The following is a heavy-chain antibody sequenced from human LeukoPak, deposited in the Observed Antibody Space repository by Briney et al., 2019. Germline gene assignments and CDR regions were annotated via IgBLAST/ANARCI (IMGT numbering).Heavy chain of an antibody. CDR3: ARSPGPVYFDWLPRVDYFDY. D-gene: IGHD3-9*01. CDR2: TTLKIGGT. Sequence: ASVKAPCKASGYPFTGYFMPWVGQAPGKGLSGLERTTLKIGGTNYAQKFQGRVTMTRDTSISTAYMELSRLRSDDTAVYYCARSPGPVYFDWLPRVDYFDYWGQGTLVTVSS. J-gene: IGHJ4*02. CDR1: GYPFTGYF. V-gene: IGHV1-2*06.